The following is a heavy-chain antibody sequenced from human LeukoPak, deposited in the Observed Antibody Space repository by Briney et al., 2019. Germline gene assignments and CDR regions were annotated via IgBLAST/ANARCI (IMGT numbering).Heavy chain of an antibody. J-gene: IGHJ4*02. CDR1: GFSFSTYG. D-gene: IGHD2-2*01. CDR2: IPYDGSNK. Sequence: GGSLRLSCAPSGFSFSTYGMHWVRRAPGKGLEWMAFIPYDGSNKYYADSVKDRFTISRDNSKNTLSLQMNSLRTEDTPVYYCAKRQSRHWSFADSWGQGTLVTVPS. CDR3: AKRQSRHWSFADS. V-gene: IGHV3-30*02.